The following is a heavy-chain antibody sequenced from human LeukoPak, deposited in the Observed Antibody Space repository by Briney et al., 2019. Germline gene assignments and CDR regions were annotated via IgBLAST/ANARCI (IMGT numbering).Heavy chain of an antibody. V-gene: IGHV3-64D*06. J-gene: IGHJ4*02. Sequence: PTGGSLRLSCSASGFAFRNYAMHWVRQAPGKGLDYVSAISSGGTSTYYADSVKGRFTISRDNSKNTLYLQMSSLRTDDTAVYYCVKRCSGGRCIDYWGQGTLVTDSS. CDR1: GFAFRNYA. CDR3: VKRCSGGRCIDY. D-gene: IGHD2-15*01. CDR2: ISSGGTST.